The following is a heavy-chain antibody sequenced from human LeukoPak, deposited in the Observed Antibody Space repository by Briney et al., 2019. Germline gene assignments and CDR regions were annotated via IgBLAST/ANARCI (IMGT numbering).Heavy chain of an antibody. D-gene: IGHD6-6*01. CDR1: GGSISSYY. Sequence: SETLSLTCTVSGGSISSYYWSWIRQPAGKGLEWIGRIYTSGSTNYNPSLKGRVTMSVDTSKNQFSLKLSSVTAADTAVYYCARGGIAARENAFDIWGQGTMVTVSS. J-gene: IGHJ3*02. CDR2: IYTSGST. V-gene: IGHV4-4*07. CDR3: ARGGIAARENAFDI.